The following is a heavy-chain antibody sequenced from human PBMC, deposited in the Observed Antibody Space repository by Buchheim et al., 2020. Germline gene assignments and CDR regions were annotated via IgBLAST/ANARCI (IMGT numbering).Heavy chain of an antibody. J-gene: IGHJ4*02. V-gene: IGHV3-7*01. CDR3: ARERRETFDS. CDR2: INQDGSEQ. CDR1: GFTFSSYW. Sequence: EVQMVESGGDLVQPGGSLRLSCAASGFTFSSYWMSWVRQAPGKGLEWVANINQDGSEQYYVDSVKGRFAISRDNAKRSLFLQMNSLTAVDTAVYYCARERRETFDSWGQGTL.